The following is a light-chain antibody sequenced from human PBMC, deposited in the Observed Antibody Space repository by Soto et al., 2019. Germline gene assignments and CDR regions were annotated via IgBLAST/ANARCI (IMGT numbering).Light chain of an antibody. CDR3: QKFDHSPLT. V-gene: IGKV1D-13*01. Sequence: ALQLTQSPSSLSASVGDTVTITCRPSQYFSSALAWYQHKPGKPPRLLIYDVSRLQSGVPSRFSGSGSGTDFTLTIDTLQPEDFATYYCQKFDHSPLTFGGGTKVEIK. CDR2: DVS. J-gene: IGKJ4*01. CDR1: QYFSSA.